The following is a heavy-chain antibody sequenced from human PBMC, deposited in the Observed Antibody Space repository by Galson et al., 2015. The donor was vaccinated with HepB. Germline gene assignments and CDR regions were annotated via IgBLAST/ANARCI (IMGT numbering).Heavy chain of an antibody. V-gene: IGHV5-51*01. D-gene: IGHD3-3*01. CDR1: GYSFTSYW. Sequence: QSGAEVKKPGESLKISCKGSGYSFTSYWIGWVRQMPGKGLEWMGIIYPGDSDTRYSPSFQGQVTISADKSISTAYLQWSSLKASDTAMYYCARLGQDYDFWSGLFFSGYAFDIWGQGTMVTVSS. J-gene: IGHJ3*02. CDR2: IYPGDSDT. CDR3: ARLGQDYDFWSGLFFSGYAFDI.